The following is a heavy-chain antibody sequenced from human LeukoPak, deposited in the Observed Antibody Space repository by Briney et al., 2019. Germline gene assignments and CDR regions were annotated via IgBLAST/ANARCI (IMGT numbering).Heavy chain of an antibody. CDR1: GFTFNSYW. V-gene: IGHV3-23*01. CDR3: ECYYDSSGYLPDY. Sequence: GGSLRLSCAASGFTFNSYWMSWVRQAPGKGLEWVSAISGSGGSTYYADSVKGRFTISRDNSKNTLYLQMNSLRAEDTAVYYCECYYDSSGYLPDYWGQGTLVTVSS. CDR2: ISGSGGST. J-gene: IGHJ4*02. D-gene: IGHD3-22*01.